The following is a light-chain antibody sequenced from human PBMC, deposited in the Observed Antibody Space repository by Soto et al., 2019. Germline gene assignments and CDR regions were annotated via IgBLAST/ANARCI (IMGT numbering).Light chain of an antibody. CDR1: TSNIGSNY. Sequence: QSVLTQPPSASGTPGQGVTISCSGSTSNIGSNYVYWYQQLPGTAPKLLIYRNNQRPSGVPDRFSGSKSGTSASLAISGLRSDDGADYFCATWYDSLNGVYVFGTGTKVTVL. J-gene: IGLJ1*01. CDR2: RNN. CDR3: ATWYDSLNGVYV. V-gene: IGLV1-47*01.